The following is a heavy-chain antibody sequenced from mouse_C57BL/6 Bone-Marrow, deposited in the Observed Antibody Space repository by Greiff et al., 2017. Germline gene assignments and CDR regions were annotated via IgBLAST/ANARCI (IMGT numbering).Heavy chain of an antibody. CDR1: GYTFTNYW. Sequence: VMLVESGAELVRPGTSVKMSCKASGYTFTNYWIGWAKQRPGHGLEWIGDIYPGGGYTNYNEKFKGKATLTADKSSSTAYMQFSSLTSEDSAIYYCARGRLPGWYFDYWGQGTTLTVSS. V-gene: IGHV1-63*01. D-gene: IGHD5-5*01. CDR2: IYPGGGYT. J-gene: IGHJ2*01. CDR3: ARGRLPGWYFDY.